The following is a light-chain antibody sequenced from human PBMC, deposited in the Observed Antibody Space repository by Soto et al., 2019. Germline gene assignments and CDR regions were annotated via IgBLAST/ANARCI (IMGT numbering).Light chain of an antibody. CDR3: LQDNKYPLT. CDR1: QDIRSD. V-gene: IGKV1-6*01. J-gene: IGKJ4*01. Sequence: AIQMTQFPSSLSASVGDRVTITCRASQDIRSDLGWYQQRRGKAPQLLIYATSSLQSGVPSRFSGSGSGTDFTLTITSLQPEDFATYHCLQDNKYPLTFGGGTKVEI. CDR2: ATS.